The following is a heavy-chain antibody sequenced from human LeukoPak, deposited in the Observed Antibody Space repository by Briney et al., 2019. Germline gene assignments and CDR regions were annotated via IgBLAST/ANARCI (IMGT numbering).Heavy chain of an antibody. CDR1: GFTFSTYA. D-gene: IGHD4-17*01. J-gene: IGHJ4*02. CDR3: AKGTVTTRGYFDY. CDR2: ISGSGGST. V-gene: IGHV3-23*01. Sequence: GGSRRLSCAASGFTFSTYAMTWVRQAPGKGLEWVSAISGSGGSTYYADSVKGRFTISRDNSKNTLYLQMNSLRAEDTAVYYCAKGTVTTRGYFDYWGQGTLVTVSS.